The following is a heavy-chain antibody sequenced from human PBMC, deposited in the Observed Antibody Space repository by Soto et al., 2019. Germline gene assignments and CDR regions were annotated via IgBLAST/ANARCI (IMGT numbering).Heavy chain of an antibody. V-gene: IGHV4-4*07. CDR3: ARDDLGYGDYVGWFDP. CDR2: IYTSGST. J-gene: IGHJ5*02. CDR1: GGSISSYY. Sequence: PSETLSLTCTVSGGSISSYYWSWIRQPAGKGLEWIGRIYTSGSTNYNPSLKSRVTMSVDTSKNQFSLKLSSVTAADTAVYYCARDDLGYGDYVGWFDPWGQGTLVTVSS. D-gene: IGHD4-17*01.